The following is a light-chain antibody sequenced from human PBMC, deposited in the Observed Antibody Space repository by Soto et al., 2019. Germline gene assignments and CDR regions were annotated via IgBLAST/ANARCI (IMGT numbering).Light chain of an antibody. J-gene: IGKJ2*01. CDR1: QSVSSSY. Sequence: EIVLTQSPGTLSLSPGERATLSCRASQSVSSSYSAWYQQKPGQAPRLLIYGASSMVTGIPDRFSGSGSGTDFTLTSSSLEPDDFAVYYCQKYGSSPRTFGHGTKVESK. CDR2: GAS. V-gene: IGKV3-20*01. CDR3: QKYGSSPRT.